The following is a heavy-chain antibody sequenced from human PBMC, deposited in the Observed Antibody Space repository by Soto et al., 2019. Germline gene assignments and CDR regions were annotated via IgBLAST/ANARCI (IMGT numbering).Heavy chain of an antibody. CDR3: ARQSGEQWLVRRNWFDP. Sequence: PSETLSLTCTVSGGSISSSSYYWGWIRQPPGKGLEWIGSIYYSGSTYYNPSLKSRVTISVDTSKNRFSLKLSSVTAADTAVYYCARQSGEQWLVRRNWFDPWGQGTLVTVSS. CDR2: IYYSGST. V-gene: IGHV4-39*01. D-gene: IGHD6-19*01. J-gene: IGHJ5*02. CDR1: GGSISSSSYY.